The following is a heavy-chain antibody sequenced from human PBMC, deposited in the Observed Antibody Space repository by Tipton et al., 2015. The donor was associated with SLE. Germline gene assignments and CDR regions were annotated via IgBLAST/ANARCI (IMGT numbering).Heavy chain of an antibody. J-gene: IGHJ6*03. D-gene: IGHD2-2*01. V-gene: IGHV4-59*01. CDR2: IYYSGST. Sequence: TLPLTCTVSGGSISSYYWSWIRQPPGKGLEWIGYIYYSGSTNYNPSLKSRVTISVDTSKNQFSLKLSSVTAADTAVYYCARGYQLPLGPYYYYYMDVWGKGTTVTVSS. CDR3: ARGYQLPLGPYYYYYMDV. CDR1: GGSISSYY.